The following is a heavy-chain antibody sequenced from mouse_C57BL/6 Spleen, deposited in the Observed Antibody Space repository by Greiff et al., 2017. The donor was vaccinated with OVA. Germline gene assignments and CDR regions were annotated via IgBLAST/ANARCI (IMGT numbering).Heavy chain of an antibody. V-gene: IGHV1-26*01. D-gene: IGHD1-1*01. CDR2: INPNNGGT. J-gene: IGHJ4*01. CDR3: ARLGTTVVEGPHYYAMDY. Sequence: EVQLQQSGPELVKPGASVKISCKASGYTFTDYYMNWVKQSHGKSLEWIGDINPNNGGTSYNQKFKGKATLTVDKSSSTAYMELRSLTSEDSAVYYCARLGTTVVEGPHYYAMDYWGQGTSVTVSS. CDR1: GYTFTDYY.